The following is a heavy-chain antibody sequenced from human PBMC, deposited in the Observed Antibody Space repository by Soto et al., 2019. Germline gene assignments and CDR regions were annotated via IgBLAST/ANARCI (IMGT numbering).Heavy chain of an antibody. Sequence: PSETLSLTSTVSGGSVSSVYWRWIRQPPGKGLERMGYISYRGSTNYNPSLKSRVTISVDTSKNQFSLNLSSVTAADTAVYYCARFRVGPNGFDCWGQGTLVTVSS. J-gene: IGHJ4*02. CDR1: GGSVSSVY. CDR2: ISYRGST. D-gene: IGHD1-26*01. V-gene: IGHV4-59*08. CDR3: ARFRVGPNGFDC.